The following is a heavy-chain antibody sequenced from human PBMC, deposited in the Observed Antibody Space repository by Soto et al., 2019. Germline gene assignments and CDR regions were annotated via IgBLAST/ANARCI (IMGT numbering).Heavy chain of an antibody. D-gene: IGHD3-16*01. CDR3: ARGPYYDLIWNYYYMDV. J-gene: IGHJ6*03. CDR2: MYYSGST. CDR1: GGSISGHY. Sequence: QVQLQESGPGLVKPSETLSLSCSVSGGSISGHYWSWVRQTPGKGLEWIGYMYYSGSTNYNPSLKSRFTIAVDTSKSHFSLRLTSVTAADTAVYYCARGPYYDLIWNYYYMDVWGKGTTVTVSS. V-gene: IGHV4-59*08.